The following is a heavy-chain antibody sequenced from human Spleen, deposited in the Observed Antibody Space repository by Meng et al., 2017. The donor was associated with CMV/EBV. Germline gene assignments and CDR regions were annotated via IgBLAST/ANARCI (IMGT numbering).Heavy chain of an antibody. CDR2: IYYSGST. CDR3: ARSNYVWGSYRLYFDY. Sequence: SIRSGTYYWSWIRQHPGKGLEWIGYIYYSGSTHYSPSLKSRVSMSVDTSKNKFSLKLNSVTAADTAVYYCARSNYVWGSYRLYFDYWGQGTLVTVSS. D-gene: IGHD3-16*02. V-gene: IGHV4-31*02. J-gene: IGHJ4*02. CDR1: SIRSGTYY.